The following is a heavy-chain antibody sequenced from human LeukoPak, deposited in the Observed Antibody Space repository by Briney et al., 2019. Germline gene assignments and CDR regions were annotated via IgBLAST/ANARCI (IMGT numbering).Heavy chain of an antibody. D-gene: IGHD3-3*01. J-gene: IGHJ6*03. CDR2: IYYSGST. CDR1: GDSVSSSSYY. CDR3: ARKGELRFLEPPYYYYYMDV. V-gene: IGHV4-61*01. Sequence: SETLSLTCIVSGDSVSSSSYYWSWIRQPPGKGLEWIGYIYYSGSTNYNPSLKSRVTISVDTSKNQFSLKLSSVTAADTAVYYCARKGELRFLEPPYYYYYMDVWGKGTTVTVSS.